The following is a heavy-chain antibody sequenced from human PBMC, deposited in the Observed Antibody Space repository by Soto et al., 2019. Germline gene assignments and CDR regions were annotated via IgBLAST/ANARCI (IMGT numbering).Heavy chain of an antibody. J-gene: IGHJ6*02. CDR2: INHSGST. CDR1: GGSFSGYY. V-gene: IGHV4-34*01. Sequence: QVQLQQWGAGLLKPSETLSLTCAVYGGSFSGYYWSWIRQPPGKGLEWIGEINHSGSTNYNPSLKRRVTISVDTSKYQFSLKLSSVTAADTAVYYCARDPVVPAAIAHYYYYGMDVWGQGTTVTVSS. D-gene: IGHD2-2*01. CDR3: ARDPVVPAAIAHYYYYGMDV.